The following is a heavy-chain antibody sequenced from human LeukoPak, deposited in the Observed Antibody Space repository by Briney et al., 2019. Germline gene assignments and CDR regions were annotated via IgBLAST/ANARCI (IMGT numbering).Heavy chain of an antibody. Sequence: AGGSLRLSCAASGFTFSSYAMSWVRQAPGKGLEWVSTISGSGDSTYYADSVKGRFTISRDNSKNTLHLQMNSLRAEDTAVYYCAILPGYSSGWYEVNYWGQGTLVTVSS. CDR3: AILPGYSSGWYEVNY. J-gene: IGHJ4*02. CDR2: ISGSGDST. D-gene: IGHD6-13*01. V-gene: IGHV3-23*01. CDR1: GFTFSSYA.